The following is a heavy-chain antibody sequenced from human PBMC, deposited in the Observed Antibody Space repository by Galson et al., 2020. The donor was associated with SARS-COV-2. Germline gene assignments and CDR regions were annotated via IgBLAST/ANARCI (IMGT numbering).Heavy chain of an antibody. V-gene: IGHV3-48*01. CDR2: ISSSSSTI. CDR3: ARAPDYYYYYMDV. CDR1: GFTFSSYS. J-gene: IGHJ6*03. Sequence: GESLKISCAASGFTFSSYSMNWVRQAPGKGLEWVSSISSSSSTIYYADSVKGRFTISRDNAKNSLYLQMNSLRAEDTAVYYCARAPDYYYYYMDVWGKGTTVTISS.